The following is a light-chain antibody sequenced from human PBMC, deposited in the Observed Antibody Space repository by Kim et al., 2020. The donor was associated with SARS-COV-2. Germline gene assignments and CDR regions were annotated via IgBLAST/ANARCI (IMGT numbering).Light chain of an antibody. CDR3: QTWGTGIKV. J-gene: IGLJ3*02. V-gene: IGLV4-69*01. Sequence: ASGKLTCTLGSGDSSYAIAWHQQQPEKGPRYLMKLNSDGSHSKGDGIPDRFSGSSSGAERYLTISSLQSEDEADYYCQTWGTGIKVFGGGTQLTVL. CDR1: SGDSSYA. CDR2: LNSDGSH.